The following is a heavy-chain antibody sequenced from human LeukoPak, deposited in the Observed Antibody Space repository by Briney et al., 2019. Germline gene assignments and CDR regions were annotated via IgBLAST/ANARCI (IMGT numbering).Heavy chain of an antibody. Sequence: ASVKVSXKASGYSFTDYYIHWVRQAPGQGLEWMGWINPNSGGTKYAQKFQGRVTMTRDTSTSAAYVELSRLRSDDTAMYYCATLGSPNFDNWGQGTLVTVSS. J-gene: IGHJ4*02. CDR2: INPNSGGT. CDR3: ATLGSPNFDN. D-gene: IGHD2-15*01. V-gene: IGHV1-2*02. CDR1: GYSFTDYY.